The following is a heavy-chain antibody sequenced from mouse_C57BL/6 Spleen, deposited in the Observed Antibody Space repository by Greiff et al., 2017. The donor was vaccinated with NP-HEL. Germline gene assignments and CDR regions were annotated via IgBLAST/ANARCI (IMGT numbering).Heavy chain of an antibody. D-gene: IGHD2-2*01. CDR2: IDPSDSET. J-gene: IGHJ2*01. CDR1: GCTFTSYW. Sequence: QVQLKQPGAELVRPGSSVKLSCKASGCTFTSYWMHWVKQRPIQGLEWIGNIDPSDSETHYNQKFKDKATLTVDKSSSTAYMQLSSLTSEDSAVYYCAREDYGYEFDYWGQGTTLTVSS. CDR3: AREDYGYEFDY. V-gene: IGHV1-52*01.